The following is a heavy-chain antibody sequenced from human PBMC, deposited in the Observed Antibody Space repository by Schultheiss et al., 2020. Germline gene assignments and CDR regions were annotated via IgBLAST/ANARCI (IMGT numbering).Heavy chain of an antibody. Sequence: GGSLRLSCAASGFTFSSYWMSWVRQAPGKGLEWVSYISSSGSTIYYADSVKGRFTISRDNAKNSLYLQMNSLRAEDTAVYYCAKYGDTIFGVVIIKGFDPWGQGTLVTVSS. D-gene: IGHD3-3*01. CDR1: GFTFSSYW. J-gene: IGHJ5*02. CDR2: ISSSGSTI. V-gene: IGHV3-48*04. CDR3: AKYGDTIFGVVIIKGFDP.